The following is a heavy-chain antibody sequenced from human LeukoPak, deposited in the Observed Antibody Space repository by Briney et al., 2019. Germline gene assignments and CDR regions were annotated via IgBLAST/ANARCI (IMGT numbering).Heavy chain of an antibody. V-gene: IGHV3-53*01. Sequence: GGSLRLSCAASGFTVSSNYMNWVRQAPGKGLEWVSVIYSDGNTYYADSVKGRFTIFRDNSKNTLYLQMNSLRAEGTAVYYCARDRRLLYFGELFHDAFDIWGQGTMVTVSS. CDR1: GFTVSSNY. D-gene: IGHD3-10*01. J-gene: IGHJ3*02. CDR3: ARDRRLLYFGELFHDAFDI. CDR2: IYSDGNT.